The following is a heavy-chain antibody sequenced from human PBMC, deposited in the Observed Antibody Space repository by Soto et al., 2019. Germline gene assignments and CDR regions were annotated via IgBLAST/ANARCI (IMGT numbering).Heavy chain of an antibody. V-gene: IGHV4-34*01. CDR1: GGSFSGYY. J-gene: IGHJ4*02. Sequence: SETLSLTCAVYGGSFSGYYWNWIRQTPGKGLEWIGEMNHRGRSNYNPTLKSRVTISVDTSKNQFSLKLTSVTAADTGIYYCARASSSGYDSWGQGGLVTVSS. D-gene: IGHD2-2*03. CDR3: ARASSSGYDS. CDR2: MNHRGRS.